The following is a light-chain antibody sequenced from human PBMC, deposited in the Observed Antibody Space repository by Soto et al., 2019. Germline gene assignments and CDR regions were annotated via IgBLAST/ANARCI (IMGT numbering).Light chain of an antibody. CDR2: GAS. Sequence: EIVMTQSPFTLSASPGESATLSCRASQSVDNNVAWYQQKPGQAPSLLIYGASSRATDIPDRFSGSGSGTDFTLTISRLEPEDFAVYYCQQYGNSKTFGQGTRLEIK. J-gene: IGKJ5*01. CDR1: QSVDNN. V-gene: IGKV3-20*01. CDR3: QQYGNSKT.